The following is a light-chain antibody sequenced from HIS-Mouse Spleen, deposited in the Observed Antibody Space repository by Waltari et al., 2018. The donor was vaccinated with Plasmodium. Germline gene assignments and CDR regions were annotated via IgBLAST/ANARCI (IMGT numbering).Light chain of an antibody. V-gene: IGLV3-10*01. J-gene: IGLJ3*02. CDR3: YSTDSSGNHRV. CDR1: ALPKKY. Sequence: SYELTQPPSVSVSPGQTASITCSGDALPKKYSSWYQQKSGQAPVRVIYEDSKRPSGIPERFSGSSSGTMATLTISGAQVEDEADYYCYSTDSSGNHRVFGGGTKLTVL. CDR2: EDS.